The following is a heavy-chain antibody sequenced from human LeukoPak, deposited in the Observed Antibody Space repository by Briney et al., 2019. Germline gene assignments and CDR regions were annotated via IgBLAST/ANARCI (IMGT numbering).Heavy chain of an antibody. Sequence: MASETLSLTCTVSGGSISSYYWSWIRQPAGKGLEWIGRIYASGSTNYNPSLKSRVTMSVDTSKNQFSLKLSSVTAADTAVYYCARVSGYDWESSYDYWGQGTLVTVSS. D-gene: IGHD5-12*01. CDR2: IYASGST. CDR3: ARVSGYDWESSYDY. V-gene: IGHV4-4*07. J-gene: IGHJ4*02. CDR1: GGSISSYY.